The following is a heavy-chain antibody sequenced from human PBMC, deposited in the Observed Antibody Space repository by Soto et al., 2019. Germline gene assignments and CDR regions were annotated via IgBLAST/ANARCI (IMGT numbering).Heavy chain of an antibody. CDR1: GFTFSSYW. J-gene: IGHJ6*03. CDR3: ARDRDTATGVYYYYYMDV. CDR2: IKQDGSEK. D-gene: IGHD5-18*01. V-gene: IGHV3-7*01. Sequence: EVQLVESGGGLVQPGGSLRLSCAASGFTFSSYWMSWVRQAPGKGLEWVANIKQDGSEKYYVDSVKGRFTISRDNAKNSLYLQMNSRRAEDTAVYYCARDRDTATGVYYYYYMDVWGKGTTVTVSS.